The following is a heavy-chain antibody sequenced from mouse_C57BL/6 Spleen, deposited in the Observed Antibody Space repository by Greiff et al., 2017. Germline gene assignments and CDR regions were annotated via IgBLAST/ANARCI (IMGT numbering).Heavy chain of an antibody. V-gene: IGHV1-9*01. J-gene: IGHJ4*01. D-gene: IGHD2-4*01. CDR2: ILPGSGST. CDR3: ARSAGYDYDVHMDY. Sequence: VQLQQSGAELMKPGASVKLSCKATGYTFTGYWIEWVKQRPGHGLEWIGEILPGSGSTNYNAKFKGKATFTADTSSNTAYMQLSSLTTEDSAIYYGARSAGYDYDVHMDYWGQGTSVTVSS. CDR1: GYTFTGYW.